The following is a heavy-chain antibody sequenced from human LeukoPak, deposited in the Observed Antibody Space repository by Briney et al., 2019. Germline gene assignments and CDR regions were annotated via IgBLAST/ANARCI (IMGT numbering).Heavy chain of an antibody. CDR1: GFTFSSYG. Sequence: PGGSLRLSCAASGFTFSSYGMHWVRQAPGKGLEWVAFIRYDGSNKYYADSVKGRFTISRDNSKNTLYLRMNSLRAEDTAVYYCTGNYYGSGSYADFDYWGQGTLVTVSS. CDR2: IRYDGSNK. V-gene: IGHV3-30*02. J-gene: IGHJ4*02. CDR3: TGNYYGSGSYADFDY. D-gene: IGHD3-10*01.